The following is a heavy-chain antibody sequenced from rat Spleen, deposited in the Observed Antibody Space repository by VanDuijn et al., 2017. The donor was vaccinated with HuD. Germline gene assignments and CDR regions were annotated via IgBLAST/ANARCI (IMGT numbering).Heavy chain of an antibody. V-gene: IGHV5-29*01. CDR3: TRRSSMGIHFFDY. D-gene: IGHD1-9*01. CDR1: GFTFSNFG. Sequence: EVQLVESGGDLVQPGRSLKLSCAASGFTFSNFGMAWVRQAPTKGLEWVATIIYDGSNTYYRDSVKGRFTISRDNAKSTLYLQIDSLRSEDTATYYCTRRSSMGIHFFDYWGQGVMVTVSS. J-gene: IGHJ2*01. CDR2: IIYDGSNT.